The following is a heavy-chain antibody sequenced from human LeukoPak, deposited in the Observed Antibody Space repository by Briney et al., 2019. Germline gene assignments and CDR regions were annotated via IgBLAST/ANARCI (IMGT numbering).Heavy chain of an antibody. CDR3: ARGYDFWSGFTYYGMDV. J-gene: IGHJ6*02. V-gene: IGHV1-18*01. CDR1: GYTFNSYG. D-gene: IGHD3-3*01. Sequence: ASVTVSCKASGYTFNSYGITWVRQAPGQGLEWMGWVSVYNGNTNYAQNLQGRVTMTTDTSTSTAYMELRSLRSDDTAVYYCARGYDFWSGFTYYGMDVWGQGTTVTVSS. CDR2: VSVYNGNT.